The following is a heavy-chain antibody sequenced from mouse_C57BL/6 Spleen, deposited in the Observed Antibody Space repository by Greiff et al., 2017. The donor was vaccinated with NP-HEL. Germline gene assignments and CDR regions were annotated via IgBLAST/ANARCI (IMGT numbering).Heavy chain of an antibody. CDR3: ARRDSNYRNAMDY. Sequence: VQLVESGPGLVQPSQSLSITCTVSGFSLTSYGVHWVRQSPGKGLEWLGVIWSGGSTDYNAAFISRLSISKDNSKSQVFFKMNSLQADDTAIYYCARRDSNYRNAMDYWGQGTSVTVSS. CDR1: GFSLTSYG. J-gene: IGHJ4*01. CDR2: IWSGGST. V-gene: IGHV2-2*01. D-gene: IGHD2-5*01.